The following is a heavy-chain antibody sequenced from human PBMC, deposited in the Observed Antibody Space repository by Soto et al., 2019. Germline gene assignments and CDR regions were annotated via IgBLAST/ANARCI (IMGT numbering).Heavy chain of an antibody. Sequence: GGSLRLSCAASGFTFSSYGMHWVRQAPGKGLEWVAVISYEGSNKYYAETEKGRFTISRDNSKNTLYLQMNSPRAEDTAVYYCAKDSGSEGEVDYWGQGT. CDR2: ISYEGSNK. D-gene: IGHD3-10*01. CDR1: GFTFSSYG. V-gene: IGHV3-30*18. CDR3: AKDSGSEGEVDY. J-gene: IGHJ4*02.